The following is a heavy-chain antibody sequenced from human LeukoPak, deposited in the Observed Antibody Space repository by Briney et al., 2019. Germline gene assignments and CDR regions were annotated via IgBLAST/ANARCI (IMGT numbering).Heavy chain of an antibody. D-gene: IGHD6-19*01. CDR3: ARGYSSGWHDY. J-gene: IGHJ4*02. CDR1: GFTVSSKY. CDR2: IYSGGST. V-gene: IGHV3-66*01. Sequence: GGSLRLSCAASGFTVSSKYMSWVRQAPGKGLEWVSVIYSGGSTDYADSVKGRFTISRDNTKNTLYLQMNSLRPDDTAVYYCARGYSSGWHDYWGQGTLVTVPS.